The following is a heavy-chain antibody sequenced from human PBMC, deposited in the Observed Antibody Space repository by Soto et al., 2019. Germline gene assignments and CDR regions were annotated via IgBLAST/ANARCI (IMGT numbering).Heavy chain of an antibody. CDR3: AKHFLNDCPDY. CDR1: GFTFSSSA. V-gene: IGHV3-23*01. D-gene: IGHD2-21*02. Sequence: GGSLRLSCAASGFTFSSSAMSWVRQAPGKGLEWVSIISNSGGSAYYADSVRGRFTISRDNSKNTLFLQMHSLRAEDTAVYYSAKHFLNDCPDYWGQGTLVTVSS. J-gene: IGHJ4*02. CDR2: ISNSGGSA.